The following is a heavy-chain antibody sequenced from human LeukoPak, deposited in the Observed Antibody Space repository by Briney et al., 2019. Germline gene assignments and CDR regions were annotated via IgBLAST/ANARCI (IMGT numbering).Heavy chain of an antibody. J-gene: IGHJ5*02. D-gene: IGHD3-10*01. V-gene: IGHV4-38-2*02. Sequence: PSETLSLTCTVSGYSISSGYYWGWIRQPPGKGLEWIGSIYHSGSTYYNPSLKSRVTISVDTSKNQFSLKLSSVTAADTAVYYCARKELYGSGSYLPWGQGTLVTVSS. CDR2: IYHSGST. CDR3: ARKELYGSGSYLP. CDR1: GYSISSGYY.